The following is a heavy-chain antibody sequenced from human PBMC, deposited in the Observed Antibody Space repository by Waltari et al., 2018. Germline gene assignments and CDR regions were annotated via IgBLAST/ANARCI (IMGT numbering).Heavy chain of an antibody. D-gene: IGHD6-13*01. V-gene: IGHV1-69*01. CDR3: ARENLSSSSWVDY. Sequence: VQLVQSVAEVNKPGPSVQVSCKASVVSLRSHAISCIRRAPGHGLEWMGGIIPIFGTANYAQKVQGRVTITADESTSTAYMELSSLRSEDTAVYYCARENLSSSSWVDYWGQGTLVTVSS. J-gene: IGHJ4*02. CDR2: IIPIFGTA. CDR1: VVSLRSHA.